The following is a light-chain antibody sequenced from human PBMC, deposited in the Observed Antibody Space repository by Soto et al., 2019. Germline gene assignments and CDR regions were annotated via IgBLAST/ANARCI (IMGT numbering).Light chain of an antibody. J-gene: IGKJ1*01. CDR2: GAS. CDR3: QQYGSSPKT. V-gene: IGKV3-20*01. Sequence: EIVLTQSPGTLSLSPWERATLSCRASQRVSSNYLAWYQQKPGQAPRLLMFGASSRATGIPDRFSGSGSGTDFTLTISRLEPADFALYYCQQYGSSPKTFGQGTKVDIK. CDR1: QRVSSNY.